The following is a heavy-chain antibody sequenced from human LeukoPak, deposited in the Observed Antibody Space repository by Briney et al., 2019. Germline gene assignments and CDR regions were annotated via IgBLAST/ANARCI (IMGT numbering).Heavy chain of an antibody. CDR1: GLAFTSNYA. CDR3: TKARFGSGTYSAFDI. J-gene: IGHJ3*02. Sequence: GGSLRLSCAASGLAFTSNYAMSWVRQGPGKELEWGSTITGTGTDTYYADSVKGRFTISRDISKNTLYLQMHSLRPEDTAVYYCTKARFGSGTYSAFDIWGQGTMVTVSS. CDR2: ITGTGTDT. D-gene: IGHD3-10*01. V-gene: IGHV3-23*01.